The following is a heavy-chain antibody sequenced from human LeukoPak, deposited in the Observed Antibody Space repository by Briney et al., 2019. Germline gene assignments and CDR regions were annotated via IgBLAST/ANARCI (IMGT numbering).Heavy chain of an antibody. Sequence: GGSLRLSCTTSGFTFSPYWMTWVRQAPGKGLEWVSVVSGSGDNTNYADSVKGRFTISRDNSKNTLFLQMNSLRTEDTAVYFCARWGNDYSQFDSWGQGTLVTVS. CDR2: VSGSGDNT. J-gene: IGHJ4*02. V-gene: IGHV3-23*01. CDR3: ARWGNDYSQFDS. CDR1: GFTFSPYW. D-gene: IGHD4-11*01.